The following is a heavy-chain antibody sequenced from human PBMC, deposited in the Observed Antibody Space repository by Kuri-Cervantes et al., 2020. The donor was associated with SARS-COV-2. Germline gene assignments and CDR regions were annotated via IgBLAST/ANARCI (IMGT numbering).Heavy chain of an antibody. D-gene: IGHD5-24*01. CDR3: ARLSGYTSLYYYGMDV. CDR1: GYTSTSYG. J-gene: IGHJ6*02. Sequence: ASVKVSCKASGYTSTSYGISWVRQAPGQGLEWMGWINPNSGGTNYAQKFQGRVTMTRDTSISTAYMELSRLRSDDTAVYYCARLSGYTSLYYYGMDVWGQGTTVTVSS. V-gene: IGHV1-2*02. CDR2: INPNSGGT.